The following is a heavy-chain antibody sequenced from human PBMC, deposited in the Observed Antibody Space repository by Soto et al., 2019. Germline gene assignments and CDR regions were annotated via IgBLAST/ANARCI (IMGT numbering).Heavy chain of an antibody. Sequence: SLRLSSAACGFPFNNAWINWVRQAPGKGLEWVGRIKSKTDGGTPDYAAPVKGRFAISRDDSKNMVYLQMNSLKTEDTGIFYCNTDSYIPIIVVLFAYWGHGTLVTVSS. D-gene: IGHD3-22*01. CDR2: IKSKTDGGTP. CDR1: GFPFNNAW. J-gene: IGHJ4*01. CDR3: NTDSYIPIIVVLFAY. V-gene: IGHV3-15*07.